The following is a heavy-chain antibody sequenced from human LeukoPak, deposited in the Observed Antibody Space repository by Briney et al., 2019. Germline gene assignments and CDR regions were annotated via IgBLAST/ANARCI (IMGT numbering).Heavy chain of an antibody. CDR1: GFTFSNAW. D-gene: IGHD6-19*01. Sequence: GGSLRLSCAASGFTFSNAWMSWVRQAPGKGLGWVGRIKSKTDGGTTDYAAPVKGRFTISRDDSKNTLYLQMNSLKTEDTAVYYCTTEEYEDAAASTSIAVAGTAAFDIWGQGTMVTVSS. CDR3: TTEEYEDAAASTSIAVAGTAAFDI. V-gene: IGHV3-15*01. J-gene: IGHJ3*02. CDR2: IKSKTDGGTT.